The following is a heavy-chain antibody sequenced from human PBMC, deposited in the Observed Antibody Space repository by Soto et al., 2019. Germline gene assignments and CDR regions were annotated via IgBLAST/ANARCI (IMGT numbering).Heavy chain of an antibody. V-gene: IGHV1-18*01. CDR1: GYTFTSYD. CDR2: MNPNSGNT. D-gene: IGHD1-26*01. J-gene: IGHJ3*02. CDR3: ARTVGATYAFDI. Sequence: ASVKVSCKASGYTFTSYDINWVRQATGQGLEWMGWMNPNSGNTNYAQKLQGRVTMTTDTSTSTAYMELRSLRSDDTAVYYCARTVGATYAFDIWGQGTMVTVSS.